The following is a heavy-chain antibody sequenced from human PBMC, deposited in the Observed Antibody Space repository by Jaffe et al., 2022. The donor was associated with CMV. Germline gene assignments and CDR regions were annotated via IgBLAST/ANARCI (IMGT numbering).Heavy chain of an antibody. CDR2: IYHSGST. D-gene: IGHD3-10*01. CDR3: ARVGHYYGSGSYYNWFDP. V-gene: IGHV4-4*02. Sequence: QVQLQESGPGLVKPSGTLSLTCAVSGGSISSSNWWSWVRQPPGKGLEWIGEIYHSGSTNYNPSLKSRVTISVDKSKNQFSLKLSSVTAADTAVYYCARVGHYYGSGSYYNWFDPWGQGTLVTVSS. CDR1: GGSISSSNW. J-gene: IGHJ5*02.